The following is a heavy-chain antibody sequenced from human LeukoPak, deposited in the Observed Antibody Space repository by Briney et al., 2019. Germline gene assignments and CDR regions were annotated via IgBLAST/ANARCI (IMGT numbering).Heavy chain of an antibody. D-gene: IGHD2-15*01. CDR1: GGSISSSSYY. J-gene: IGHJ4*02. CDR3: ARGGSALFDS. V-gene: IGHV4-61*05. CDR2: IYASGST. Sequence: SETLSLTCTVSGGSISSSSYYWGWIRQPPGKGLEWLAYIYASGSTDYNPSLKSRVTISVDTSKNQISLKLSSVTAADTAVYYCARGGSALFDSWGQGTLVNVSS.